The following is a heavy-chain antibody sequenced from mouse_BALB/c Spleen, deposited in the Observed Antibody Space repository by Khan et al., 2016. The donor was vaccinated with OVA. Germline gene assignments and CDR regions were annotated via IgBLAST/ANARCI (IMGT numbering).Heavy chain of an antibody. Sequence: DVHLVESGGGLVQPGGSRKLSCAASGFTFGSFGMHWVRQAPKKGLEWVAYISSGSSTIYYVDTVKGRFTISRDNPKNTLFLQMTSLRSEDTAMYYCARSGGNFHWYFDVWGAGTSVTVSS. J-gene: IGHJ1*01. CDR1: GFTFGSFG. V-gene: IGHV5-17*02. D-gene: IGHD2-1*01. CDR2: ISSGSSTI. CDR3: ARSGGNFHWYFDV.